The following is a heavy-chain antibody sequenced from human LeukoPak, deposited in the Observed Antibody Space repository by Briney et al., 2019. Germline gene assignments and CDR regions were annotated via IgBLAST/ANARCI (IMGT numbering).Heavy chain of an antibody. D-gene: IGHD3-9*01. CDR3: ATDYDILTGYYFGS. Sequence: KPGGSLRLSCAASGFTFNNAWMSWVRQAPGKGLEWVARIKSKTDGGRTDYAAPVKGRFAISRDDSKNTLYLQMNSLKGEDTGVYYCATDYDILTGYYFGSWGQGTLVTVSS. V-gene: IGHV3-15*01. CDR1: GFTFNNAW. J-gene: IGHJ4*02. CDR2: IKSKTDGGRT.